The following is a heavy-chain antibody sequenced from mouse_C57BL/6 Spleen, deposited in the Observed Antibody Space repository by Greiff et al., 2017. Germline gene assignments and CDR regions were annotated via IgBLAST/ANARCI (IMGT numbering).Heavy chain of an antibody. D-gene: IGHD3-2*02. CDR3: ARMSSGYGVDY. CDR1: GYAFSSSW. CDR2: IYPGDGDT. J-gene: IGHJ2*01. V-gene: IGHV1-82*01. Sequence: VQLQQSGPELVKPGASVKISCKASGYAFSSSWMNWVKQRPGKGLEWIGRIYPGDGDTNYNGKFKGKATLTADKSSSTAYMQLSSLTSEDSAVYFCARMSSGYGVDYWGQGTTLTVSS.